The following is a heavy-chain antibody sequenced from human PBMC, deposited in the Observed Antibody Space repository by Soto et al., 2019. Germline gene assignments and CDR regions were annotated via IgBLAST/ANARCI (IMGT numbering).Heavy chain of an antibody. V-gene: IGHV3-53*01. CDR3: ARELVDTAMARGYYYYGMDV. J-gene: IGHJ6*02. CDR2: IYSGGST. D-gene: IGHD5-18*01. CDR1: GFTVSSNY. Sequence: GGSLRLSCAASGFTVSSNYMSWVRQAPGKGLEWVSVIYSGGSTYYADSVKGRFTISRDNSKNTLYLQMNSLRAEDTAVYYCARELVDTAMARGYYYYGMDVWGQGTTVTVSS.